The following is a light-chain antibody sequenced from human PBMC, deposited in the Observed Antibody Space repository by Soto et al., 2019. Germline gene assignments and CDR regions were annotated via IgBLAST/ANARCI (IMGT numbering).Light chain of an antibody. CDR3: SSYTSSSPYV. CDR2: EVS. Sequence: QSVLTQPASVSGSPGQSITISCTGTSSDVGGYNYVSWYQQHPGKAPKLMVYEVSNRPSGVSNRFSGSKSGNTASLTISGLQAEDEADYYCSSYTSSSPYVFGTGKTVNVL. V-gene: IGLV2-14*01. J-gene: IGLJ1*01. CDR1: SSDVGGYNY.